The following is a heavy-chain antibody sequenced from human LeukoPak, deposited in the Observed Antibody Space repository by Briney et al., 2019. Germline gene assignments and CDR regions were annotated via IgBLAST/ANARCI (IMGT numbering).Heavy chain of an antibody. J-gene: IGHJ5*02. CDR1: GYSISSGYY. CDR3: AKGAGPPWFDP. Sequence: SSETLSLTCTVSGYSISSGYYWGWIRQPPGKGLEWIGSIYHSGSTYYNPSLTSRVTISIDTSKNHFSMDLSSVTAADTAVYYCAKGAGPPWFDPWGQGTLVTVSS. D-gene: IGHD6-19*01. V-gene: IGHV4-38-2*02. CDR2: IYHSGST.